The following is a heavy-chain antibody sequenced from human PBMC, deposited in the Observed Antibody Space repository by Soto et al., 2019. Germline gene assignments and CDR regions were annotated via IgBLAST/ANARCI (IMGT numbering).Heavy chain of an antibody. CDR1: GGTFSSYA. Sequence: EASVKVSCKASGGTFSSYAISWVRQAPGQGLEWMGGIIPIFGTANYAQKFQGRVTITADESTSTAYMELSSLRSEDTAVYYCARDRSSVTRGPGAFDIWGQGTMVTVSS. J-gene: IGHJ3*02. D-gene: IGHD4-17*01. V-gene: IGHV1-69*13. CDR3: ARDRSSVTRGPGAFDI. CDR2: IIPIFGTA.